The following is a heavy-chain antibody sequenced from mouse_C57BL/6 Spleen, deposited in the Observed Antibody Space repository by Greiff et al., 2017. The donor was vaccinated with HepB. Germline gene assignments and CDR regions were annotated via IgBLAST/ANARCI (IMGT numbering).Heavy chain of an antibody. CDR2: IYPSDSET. CDR3: ARSTAQATWAWFAY. D-gene: IGHD3-2*02. Sequence: QVQLQQSGAELVRPGSSVKLSCKASGYTFTSYWMDWVKQRPGQGLEWIGNIYPSDSETHYNQKFKDKATLTVDKSSSTAYMQLSSLTSEDSAVYYCARSTAQATWAWFAYWGQGTLVTVSA. CDR1: GYTFTSYW. V-gene: IGHV1-61*01. J-gene: IGHJ3*01.